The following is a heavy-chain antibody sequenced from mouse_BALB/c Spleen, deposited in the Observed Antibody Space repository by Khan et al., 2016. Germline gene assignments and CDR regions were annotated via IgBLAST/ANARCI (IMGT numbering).Heavy chain of an antibody. J-gene: IGHJ3*01. CDR3: AMGRTY. CDR2: ISYSGRT. Sequence: EVQLQESGPGLVKPSQSLSLTCTVTGYSITSDYAWNWIRQFPGNKLEWMGYISYSGRTSYNPSLKSRISVTRDTSKNQCFLQLNSVTTEDTATYYCAMGRTYWGQGTLVTVSA. V-gene: IGHV3-2*02. CDR1: GYSITSDYA. D-gene: IGHD4-1*01.